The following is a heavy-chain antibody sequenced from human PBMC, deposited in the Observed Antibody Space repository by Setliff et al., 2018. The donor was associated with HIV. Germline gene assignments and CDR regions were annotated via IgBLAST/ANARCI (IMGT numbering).Heavy chain of an antibody. CDR1: GGSISSSSYY. J-gene: IGHJ4*02. V-gene: IGHV4-39*07. Sequence: SETLSLTCTVSGGSISSSSYYWGWIRQSPGKGLEWFGSIYYSGNAYYNPSLNDRATISLDTSKNQFSLKLTSVTAADTAVYYCARYSPRGYTLTGPYWGQGTLVTVSS. D-gene: IGHD6-25*01. CDR3: ARYSPRGYTLTGPY. CDR2: IYYSGNA.